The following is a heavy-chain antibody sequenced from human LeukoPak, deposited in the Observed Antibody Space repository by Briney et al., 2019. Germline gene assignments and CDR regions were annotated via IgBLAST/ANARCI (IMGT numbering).Heavy chain of an antibody. D-gene: IGHD4-23*01. J-gene: IGHJ4*02. CDR1: IFTFNSIG. Sequence: GGPLRFSCAASIFTFNSIGMNRHRQAPGKGLEWVSYIGTSSRTIYYADSVKGRFTISRDNAKNSLYLQMNSLRDEDTAVYYCARHYYGGNAFDYWGQGTLVTVSS. CDR3: ARHYYGGNAFDY. V-gene: IGHV3-48*02. CDR2: IGTSSRTI.